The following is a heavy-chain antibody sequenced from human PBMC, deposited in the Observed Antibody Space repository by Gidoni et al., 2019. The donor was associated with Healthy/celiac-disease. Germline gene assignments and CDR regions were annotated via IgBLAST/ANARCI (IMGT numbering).Heavy chain of an antibody. D-gene: IGHD6-13*01. Sequence: QVQLVQSGAEVKKPGASVKVSCKASGYTFTGYYMHWVRQAPGQGLEWMGWINPNSGGTNYAQKLQGWVTMTRDTSISTAYMELSRLRSDDTAVYYCARGSNRIAAAESRWFDPWGQGTLVTVSS. V-gene: IGHV1-2*04. CDR1: GYTFTGYY. CDR3: ARGSNRIAAAESRWFDP. J-gene: IGHJ5*02. CDR2: INPNSGGT.